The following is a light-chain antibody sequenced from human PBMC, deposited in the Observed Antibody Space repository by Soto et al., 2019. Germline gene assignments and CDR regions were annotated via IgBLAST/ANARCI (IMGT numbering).Light chain of an antibody. CDR3: QQYGGSPRYT. V-gene: IGKV3-20*01. CDR1: QSVSSSH. CDR2: GAS. Sequence: EIVLTQSPGTLSLSPGDRATLSCRASQSVSSSHLAWYQQKPGQAPRLLIYGASNRATGIPDRFSGSGSGTAFPLTISRLESEDFAVYYCQQYGGSPRYTFGQGTKLEIK. J-gene: IGKJ2*01.